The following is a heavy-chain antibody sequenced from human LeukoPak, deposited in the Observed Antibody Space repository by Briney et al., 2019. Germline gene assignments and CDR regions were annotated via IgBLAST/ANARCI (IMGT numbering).Heavy chain of an antibody. V-gene: IGHV3-74*01. J-gene: IGHJ4*02. CDR2: ISPDGRST. D-gene: IGHD3-22*01. CDR1: GFTYGNYL. Sequence: LPGGSLRLSCAASGFTYGNYLMHWVRQAPGKGLVWVSRISPDGRSTNYADFVKGRFTISRDNAMNTVYLQMNSLRAEDTAVYYCARDSAVVVITTADYWGQGTLVTVSS. CDR3: ARDSAVVVITTADY.